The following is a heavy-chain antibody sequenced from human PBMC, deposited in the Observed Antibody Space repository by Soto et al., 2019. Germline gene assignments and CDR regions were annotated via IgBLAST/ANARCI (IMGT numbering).Heavy chain of an antibody. Sequence: QVQLVQSGAEVKKPGSSVKVSCKASGGTFNNYVVNWVRQAPGQGLEWMGGILPIFATANYAQKFQGRVTITADKSTSTAYMELTSLRSEDTAVYYCARDAIYNSYGTYFDYWGQGTLVTVSS. D-gene: IGHD5-18*01. CDR1: GGTFNNYV. CDR3: ARDAIYNSYGTYFDY. CDR2: ILPIFATA. V-gene: IGHV1-69*06. J-gene: IGHJ4*02.